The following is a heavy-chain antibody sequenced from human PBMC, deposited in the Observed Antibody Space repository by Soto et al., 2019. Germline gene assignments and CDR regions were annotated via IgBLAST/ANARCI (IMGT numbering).Heavy chain of an antibody. CDR1: GGSITGYY. CDR3: ARHSYYSNPLRFDP. J-gene: IGHJ5*02. CDR2: IHYSGST. Sequence: SETLSLTCTVSGGSITGYYWSWIRQPPGKGPEWIGNIHYSGSTNYNPSLKSRVTISVDTSKNQFSLRLSSVTAAETAVYYCARHSYYSNPLRFDPWGQGTLVTV. V-gene: IGHV4-59*08. D-gene: IGHD4-4*01.